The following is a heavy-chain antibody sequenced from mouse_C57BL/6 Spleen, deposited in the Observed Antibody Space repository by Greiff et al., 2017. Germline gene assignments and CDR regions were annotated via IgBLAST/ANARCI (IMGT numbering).Heavy chain of an antibody. CDR3: TRRGGYPHYYAMDY. V-gene: IGHV1-15*01. CDR1: GYTFTDYE. J-gene: IGHJ4*01. Sequence: QVQLQQSGAELVRPGASVTLSCKASGYTFTDYEMHWVKQTPVHGLEWIGAIDPETGGTAYNQKFKGKAILTADKSSSTAYMELRSLTSEDSAVYYCTRRGGYPHYYAMDYWGQGTSGTVSS. CDR2: IDPETGGT. D-gene: IGHD2-2*01.